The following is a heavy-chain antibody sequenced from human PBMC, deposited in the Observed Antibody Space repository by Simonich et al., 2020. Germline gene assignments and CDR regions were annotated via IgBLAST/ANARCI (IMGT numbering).Heavy chain of an antibody. V-gene: IGHV3-74*01. CDR3: ARDYSNYDAFDI. D-gene: IGHD4-4*01. J-gene: IGHJ3*02. Sequence: EVQLVESGGGLVQPGGSLRLSCAASGFTFSSYWMQWVRQAPGKGLVWVSRINSDGSSTSYADSVKGRFTISRDNAKNTLYLQMNSLRAEDTAVYYCARDYSNYDAFDIWGQGTMVTVSS. CDR2: INSDGSST. CDR1: GFTFSSYW.